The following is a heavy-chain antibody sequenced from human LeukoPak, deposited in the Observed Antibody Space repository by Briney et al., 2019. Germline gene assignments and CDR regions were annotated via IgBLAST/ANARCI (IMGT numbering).Heavy chain of an antibody. CDR1: GFTFSNAW. CDR3: AKDDSSGVICDY. CDR2: ISGSGGST. J-gene: IGHJ4*02. Sequence: PGGSLRLSCAASGFTFSNAWMSWVRQAPGKGLEWVSTISGSGGSTYYADSVKGRFTISRDNSKNTLFLQMNSLRAEDTAVYYCAKDDSSGVICDYWGQGALVTVSS. V-gene: IGHV3-23*01. D-gene: IGHD3-22*01.